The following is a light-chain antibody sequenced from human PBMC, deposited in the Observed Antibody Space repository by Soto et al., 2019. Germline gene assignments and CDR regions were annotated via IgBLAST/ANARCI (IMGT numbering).Light chain of an antibody. J-gene: IGKJ1*01. CDR3: MQALQTPWT. CDR1: QSLLHSNGYNY. CDR2: LGS. V-gene: IGKV2-28*01. Sequence: EIVMTQSPLSLPVTPGEPASISCSSSQSLLHSNGYNYLDWYLQKPGQSPQLLIYLGSNRASGVPDRFSGSGSGTDFTLKISRVEAEDVGVYYCMQALQTPWTFGQGTKVEMK.